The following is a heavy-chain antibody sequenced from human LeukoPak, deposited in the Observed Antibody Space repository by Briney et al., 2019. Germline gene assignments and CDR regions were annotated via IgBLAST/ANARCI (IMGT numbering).Heavy chain of an antibody. J-gene: IGHJ4*02. Sequence: GRSLRLSCAASGFTFSSYAMHWVRQAPGKGLEWVAVISYDGSNKYYADSVKGRFTISRDNSKNTLYLQMNSLRAEDTAVYYSARDRVGATDYFDYWGQGTLVTVSS. CDR1: GFTFSSYA. CDR2: ISYDGSNK. D-gene: IGHD1-26*01. CDR3: ARDRVGATDYFDY. V-gene: IGHV3-30-3*01.